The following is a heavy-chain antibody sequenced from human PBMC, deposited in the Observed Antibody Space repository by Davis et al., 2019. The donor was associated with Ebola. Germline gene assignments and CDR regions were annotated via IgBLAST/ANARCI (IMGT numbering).Heavy chain of an antibody. Sequence: ASVKVSCKASGYTFTSYGITWVRQAPGQGLEWMGRINPNSGGTNYAQKFQGRVTMTRDTSISTAYMELSRLRSDDTAVYYCARSVYCSSTSCYALVYWGQGTLVTVSS. V-gene: IGHV1-2*06. CDR3: ARSVYCSSTSCYALVY. D-gene: IGHD2-2*01. CDR1: GYTFTSYG. J-gene: IGHJ4*02. CDR2: INPNSGGT.